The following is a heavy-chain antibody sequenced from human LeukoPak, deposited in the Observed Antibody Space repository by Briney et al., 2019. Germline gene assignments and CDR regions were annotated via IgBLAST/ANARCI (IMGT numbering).Heavy chain of an antibody. J-gene: IGHJ4*02. Sequence: GGSLRLSCAASGFTFSGYAMSWVRQAPGKGLEWVSAISGSGGSTYYTDSVKGRFTISRDNSKNTLYLQMNSLRAEDTAVYYCAKKLPPAYYYDSSGSFDYWGQGTLVTVSS. CDR2: ISGSGGST. CDR1: GFTFSGYA. CDR3: AKKLPPAYYYDSSGSFDY. V-gene: IGHV3-23*01. D-gene: IGHD3-22*01.